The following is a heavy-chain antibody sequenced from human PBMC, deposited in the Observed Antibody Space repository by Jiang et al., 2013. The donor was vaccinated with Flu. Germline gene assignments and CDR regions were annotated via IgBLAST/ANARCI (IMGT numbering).Heavy chain of an antibody. Sequence: SVKVSCKASGYTFTSYGISWVRQAPGQGLEWMGWMNPISDNTGFAQKFRGRVTMTGDTSITTAYMELRSLTSEDTAVYYCARAIRNQLLSDNWGQGTLVTVSS. CDR1: GYTFTSYG. D-gene: IGHD2-2*01. J-gene: IGHJ4*02. CDR2: MNPISDNT. V-gene: IGHV1-8*02. CDR3: ARAIRNQLLSDN.